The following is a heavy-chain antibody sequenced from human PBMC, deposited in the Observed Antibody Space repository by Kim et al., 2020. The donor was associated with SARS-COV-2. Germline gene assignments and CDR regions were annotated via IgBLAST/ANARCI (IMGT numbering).Heavy chain of an antibody. CDR2: ISGSGGST. D-gene: IGHD2-2*01. CDR1: GFTFSSYA. V-gene: IGHV3-23*01. CDR3: ASSTSCFDPRHYYYGMDV. Sequence: GGSLRLSCAASGFTFSSYAMSWVRQAPGKGLEWVSAISGSGGSTYYADSVKGRFTISRDNSKNTLYLQMNSLRAEDTAVYYCASSTSCFDPRHYYYGMDVWGQGTTVTVSS. J-gene: IGHJ6*02.